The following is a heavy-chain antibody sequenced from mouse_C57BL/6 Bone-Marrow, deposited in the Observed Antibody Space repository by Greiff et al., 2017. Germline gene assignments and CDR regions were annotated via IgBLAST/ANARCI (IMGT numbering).Heavy chain of an antibody. D-gene: IGHD6-1*01. CDR2: ISYDGSN. Sequence: EVKLQESGPGLVKPSQSLSLTCSVTGYSITSGYYWNWIRQFPGNKLEWMGYISYDGSNNYNPSLKNRISITRDTSKNQFFLKLNSVTTEDTATYYCARGPSPFDYWGQGTTLTVSS. J-gene: IGHJ2*01. V-gene: IGHV3-6*01. CDR3: ARGPSPFDY. CDR1: GYSITSGYY.